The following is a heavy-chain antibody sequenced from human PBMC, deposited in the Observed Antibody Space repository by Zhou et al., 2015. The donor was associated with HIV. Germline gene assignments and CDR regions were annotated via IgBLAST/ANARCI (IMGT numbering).Heavy chain of an antibody. CDR3: ARSITATGHFAY. D-gene: IGHD6-13*01. V-gene: IGHV3-33*05. J-gene: IGHJ4*02. CDR1: GFTFSSYG. Sequence: QVQLVESGGGVVQPGRSLRLSCAASGFTFSSYGMHWVRQAPGKGLEWVTFISYDGSKEHVAESVKGRFTVSRDNSKNTLYLQMNGLRPEDTAVYYCARSITATGHFAYWGQGTLVTVSS. CDR2: ISYDGSKE.